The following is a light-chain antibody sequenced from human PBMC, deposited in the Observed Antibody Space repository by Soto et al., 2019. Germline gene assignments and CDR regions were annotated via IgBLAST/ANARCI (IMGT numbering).Light chain of an antibody. V-gene: IGLV2-8*01. CDR3: CSFAGRTNRV. Sequence: QSALTQPPSASGSRGQSVTISCTGTRSDVGGYNWVSWYQQHPGQAPKLLIYEVTERPSGVPDRFSGSKSGNTASLTISGLQAEHEADYYCCSFAGRTNRVFGTGNKVTVL. CDR1: RSDVGGYNW. J-gene: IGLJ1*01. CDR2: EVT.